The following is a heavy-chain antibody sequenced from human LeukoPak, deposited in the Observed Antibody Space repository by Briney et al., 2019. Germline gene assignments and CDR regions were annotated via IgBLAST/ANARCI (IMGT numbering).Heavy chain of an antibody. V-gene: IGHV4-59*01. CDR1: GGSISSSY. J-gene: IGHJ6*03. Sequence: SETLSLTRTVSGGSISSSYWTWVRQPPGKGLEWIGNINHSGSTRYNPSLKSRVTIFLDMSKNQISLELHSLTATDTAVYYCARATNGAPNAHYTGGLYYMDVWGKGTTVIVSS. D-gene: IGHD3-3*01. CDR2: INHSGST. CDR3: ARATNGAPNAHYTGGLYYMDV.